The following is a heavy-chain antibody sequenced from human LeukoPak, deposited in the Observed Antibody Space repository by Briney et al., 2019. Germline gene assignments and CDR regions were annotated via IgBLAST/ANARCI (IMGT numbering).Heavy chain of an antibody. Sequence: GTSLRLSCAASGFNFSSYAMHWVRQAPGEGLEWVGLISYGGIDKSYADSVKGRFTISRDNSKSTLYLQINSLRAEDTAVYYCASRNYYLDHWGQGALVTVSS. CDR1: GFNFSSYA. CDR3: ASRNYYLDH. J-gene: IGHJ4*02. CDR2: ISYGGIDK. V-gene: IGHV3-30*04. D-gene: IGHD3-10*01.